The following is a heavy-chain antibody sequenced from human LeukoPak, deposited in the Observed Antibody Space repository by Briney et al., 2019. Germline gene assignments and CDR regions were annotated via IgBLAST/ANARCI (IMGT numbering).Heavy chain of an antibody. CDR3: ARDTYYGSAHYGMDV. D-gene: IGHD3-10*01. Sequence: GGSLRLSCAASGFTFSSYWMSWARQAPGKGLEWVANIKQDGSEKYYVDSVKGRFTISRDNAKNSLYLQMNSLRAEDTAVYYCARDTYYGSAHYGMDVWGQGTTVTVSS. CDR2: IKQDGSEK. CDR1: GFTFSSYW. J-gene: IGHJ6*02. V-gene: IGHV3-7*01.